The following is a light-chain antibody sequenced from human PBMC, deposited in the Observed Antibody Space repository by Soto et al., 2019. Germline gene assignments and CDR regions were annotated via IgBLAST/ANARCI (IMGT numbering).Light chain of an antibody. CDR3: CSFALRSTLI. CDR1: SSDVGNYNL. V-gene: IGLV2-23*01. J-gene: IGLJ2*01. Sequence: QSALTQPASGSGSPGQSITISCTGTSSDVGNYNLVSWYQQYPGKAPKLMIYEGGKRPSGVSNRFSGSKSGNTASLTISGLQAEDEADYYCCSFALRSTLIFGGGTKVTVL. CDR2: EGG.